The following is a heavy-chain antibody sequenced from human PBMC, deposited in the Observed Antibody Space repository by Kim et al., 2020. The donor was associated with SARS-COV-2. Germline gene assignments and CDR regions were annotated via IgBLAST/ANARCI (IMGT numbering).Heavy chain of an antibody. Sequence: GGSLRLSCGASGFTFNNYAMHWVRQPPGKGLEWVAVISYDGSIKYYADSVKGQFTVSRDSSHNTMYLQMRSLRPEDTALYYCAESSYFFWFKKGLHAFD. CDR1: GFTFNNYA. CDR2: ISYDGSIK. J-gene: IGHJ3*01. V-gene: IGHV3-30*18. D-gene: IGHD3-10*01. CDR3: AESSYFFWFKKGLHAFD.